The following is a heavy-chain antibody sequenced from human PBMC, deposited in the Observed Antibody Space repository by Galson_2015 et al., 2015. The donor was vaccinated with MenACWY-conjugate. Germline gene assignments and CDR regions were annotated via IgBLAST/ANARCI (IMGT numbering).Heavy chain of an antibody. Sequence: SLRLSCAASGFNFGSYWMHWVRQAPGKGLVWVSQINTDGTNTAYADSVKGRVTISRDNAKTTLYLQMNSLRAEDTAVYYCARGVYYGMDVWGQGTTVTVSS. V-gene: IGHV3-74*01. J-gene: IGHJ6*02. CDR3: ARGVYYGMDV. CDR2: INTDGTNT. CDR1: GFNFGSYW.